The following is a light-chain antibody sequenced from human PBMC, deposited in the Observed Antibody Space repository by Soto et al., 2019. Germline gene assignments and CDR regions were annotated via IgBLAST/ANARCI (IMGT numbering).Light chain of an antibody. V-gene: IGLV1-40*01. J-gene: IGLJ1*01. CDR2: GNS. Sequence: QPVLTQPPSVSVAPGQRVTISCTGSSSNIGAGYDVHWYQQLPGTAPKLLIYGNSNRPSGVPDRFSGSKSGTSASLAITGLQAEDEADYYCQSYDSSLSVFYVFGTGTKVTVL. CDR1: SSNIGAGYD. CDR3: QSYDSSLSVFYV.